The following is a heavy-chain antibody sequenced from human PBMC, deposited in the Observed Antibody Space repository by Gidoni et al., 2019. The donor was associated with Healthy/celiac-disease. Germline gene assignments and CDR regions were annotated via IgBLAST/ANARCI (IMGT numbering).Heavy chain of an antibody. D-gene: IGHD2-2*01. CDR2: INPNSGGT. CDR1: GYTFTGYY. Sequence: QVQLVQSGAEVKKPGASVKVSCKASGYTFTGYYMHWVRQAPGQGLEWMGWINPNSGGTNYAQKFQGRVTMTRDTSISTAYMELSRLRSDDTAVYYCAREDILVVPAADGWFDPWGQGTLVTVSS. J-gene: IGHJ5*02. V-gene: IGHV1-2*02. CDR3: AREDILVVPAADGWFDP.